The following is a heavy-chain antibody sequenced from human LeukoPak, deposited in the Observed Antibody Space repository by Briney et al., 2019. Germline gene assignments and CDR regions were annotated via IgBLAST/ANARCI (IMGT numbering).Heavy chain of an antibody. CDR3: ARHYYDSSGYYLEGFDI. D-gene: IGHD3-22*01. J-gene: IGHJ3*02. CDR1: GDSISSNSYY. Sequence: PSETLSLTCTVSGDSISSNSYYWVWIRQPPGKGLEGIGSIYYSGASYYSPSLKSRVTISVDTSKNQCSLMLSSVTAADTAVFYCARHYYDSSGYYLEGFDIWGPGTMVTVPS. CDR2: IYYSGAS. V-gene: IGHV4-39*01.